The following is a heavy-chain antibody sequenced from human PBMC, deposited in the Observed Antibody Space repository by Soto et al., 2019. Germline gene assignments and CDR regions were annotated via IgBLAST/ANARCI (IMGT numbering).Heavy chain of an antibody. Sequence: QVQLQQSGPGLVKPSQTLSLTCAISGESVSTNSATWDWIRQSPSRGLEWLGRTYYRSKWYHDYAVSVKGRXTXNXXTSNNQLSLQLTSVTPDDTAVYYCARLIGDSWLDSWGQGTLVTVSS. CDR1: GESVSTNSAT. V-gene: IGHV6-1*01. D-gene: IGHD2-8*01. CDR3: ARLIGDSWLDS. CDR2: TYYRSKWYH. J-gene: IGHJ5*01.